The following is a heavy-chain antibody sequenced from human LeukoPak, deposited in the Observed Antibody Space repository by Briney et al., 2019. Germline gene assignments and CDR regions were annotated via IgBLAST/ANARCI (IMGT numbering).Heavy chain of an antibody. J-gene: IGHJ3*02. Sequence: SETLSLTCAVSGGSISSGGYSWSWIRQPPGKGLEWIGYIYHSGSTYYNPSLKSRVTISVDTSKNQFSLKLSSVTAADTAVYYCARKSTTLLGFDIWGQGTMVTVSS. V-gene: IGHV4-30-2*01. CDR1: GGSISSGGYS. CDR3: ARKSTTLLGFDI. D-gene: IGHD4-17*01. CDR2: IYHSGST.